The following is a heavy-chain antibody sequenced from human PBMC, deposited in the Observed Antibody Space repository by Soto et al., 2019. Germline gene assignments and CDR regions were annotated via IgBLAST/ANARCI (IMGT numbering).Heavy chain of an antibody. CDR3: ARGKGGVIAEFDY. J-gene: IGHJ4*02. V-gene: IGHV3-21*01. CDR1: GFTFSSYS. CDR2: ISSSSSYI. D-gene: IGHD3-16*02. Sequence: EVQLVESGGGLVKPGGSLRLSCAASGFTFSSYSMNWVRQAPGKGLEWVSSISSSSSYIYYADSVKGRCTISRDNAKNSLYLQMNSLRAEDTAVYYCARGKGGVIAEFDYWGQGTLVTVSS.